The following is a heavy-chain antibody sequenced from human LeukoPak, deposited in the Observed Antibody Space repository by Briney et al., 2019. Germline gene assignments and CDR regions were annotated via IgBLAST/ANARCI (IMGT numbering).Heavy chain of an antibody. J-gene: IGHJ3*02. CDR3: ASRLNYDILTGYYRGAFDI. CDR2: IYYSGST. D-gene: IGHD3-9*01. Sequence: SETLSLTCTVSGGSISSSSYYWGWIRQPPGKGLEWMGSIYYSGSTYYNPSLKSRVTISVDTSKNQFSLRLSSVTAADTAVYYCASRLNYDILTGYYRGAFDIRGQGTMVTVSS. V-gene: IGHV4-39*01. CDR1: GGSISSSSYY.